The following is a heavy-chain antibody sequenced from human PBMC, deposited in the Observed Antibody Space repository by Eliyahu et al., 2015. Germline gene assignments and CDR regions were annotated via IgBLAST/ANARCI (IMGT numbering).Heavy chain of an antibody. CDR2: INHSGST. CDR3: ARGYITMVRGVTYYFDY. D-gene: IGHD3-10*01. V-gene: IGHV4-34*01. J-gene: IGHJ4*02. CDR1: GXSFSGYY. Sequence: QVQLQQWGAGLLKPSETLSLTCXVXGXSFSGYYWSWIRQPPGKGLEWIGEINHSGSTNXTPSLKSRVTISVDTSKNQFSLKLSSVTAADTAVYYCARGYITMVRGVTYYFDYWGQGTLVTVSS.